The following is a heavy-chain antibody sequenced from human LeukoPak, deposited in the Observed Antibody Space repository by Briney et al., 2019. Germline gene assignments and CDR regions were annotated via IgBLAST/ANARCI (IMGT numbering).Heavy chain of an antibody. D-gene: IGHD2-2*01. J-gene: IGHJ4*02. CDR1: GFTVSRNY. CDR3: ARSPPASPFDY. CDR2: IYSGGDT. V-gene: IGHV3-53*01. Sequence: PGGSLRLSCAASGFTVSRNYMSWVRQAPGKGLEWVSVIYSGGDTYYADSVKGRFTISRDISMNTLYLQMNSLRAEDTAFYYCARSPPASPFDYWGQGTLVTVSS.